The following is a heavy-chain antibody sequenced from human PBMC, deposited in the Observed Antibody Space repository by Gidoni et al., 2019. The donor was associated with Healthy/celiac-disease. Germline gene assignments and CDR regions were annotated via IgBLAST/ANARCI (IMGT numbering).Heavy chain of an antibody. CDR2: ISSSSSYI. V-gene: IGHV3-21*01. D-gene: IGHD2-21*02. CDR1: GFTFSSYS. CDR3: ARDCGGDCYAFDI. J-gene: IGHJ3*02. Sequence: EVQLVESGGGLVKPGGSLRLSCAASGFTFSSYSMNWVRQAPGKGLEWVSSISSSSSYIYYADSVKVRFTISRDNAKNSLYLQMNSLRAEDTAVYYCARDCGGDCYAFDIWGQGTMVTVSS.